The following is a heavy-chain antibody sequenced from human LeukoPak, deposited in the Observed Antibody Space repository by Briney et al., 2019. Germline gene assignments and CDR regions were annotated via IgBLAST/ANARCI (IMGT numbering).Heavy chain of an antibody. CDR1: GYTFTGYY. Sequence: ASVKVSRKTSGYTFTGYYMHWVRQAPGQGLEWMGWINPNSGGTNSAQKFQGRVTMTRDTSIGTAYMELSRLRSDDTAVYYCARALAATVTEFDYWGQGTLVTVSS. CDR3: ARALAATVTEFDY. CDR2: INPNSGGT. J-gene: IGHJ4*02. V-gene: IGHV1-2*02. D-gene: IGHD6-13*01.